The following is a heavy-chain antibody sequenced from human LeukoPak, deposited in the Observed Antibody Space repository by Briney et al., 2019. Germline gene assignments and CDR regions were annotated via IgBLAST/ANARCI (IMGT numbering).Heavy chain of an antibody. V-gene: IGHV4-4*08. Sequence: PSETLSLTCTVSGGSISSYYWSWIRQPPGKGLEWIGYISNSGRTHYTPSPTSRATISVDTSKNQFSLRLSSVTAADTAVFYCAVLLDPGYFQHCGEGTLVTVSS. CDR1: GGSISSYY. CDR3: AVLLDPGYFQH. CDR2: ISNSGRT. D-gene: IGHD3-16*01. J-gene: IGHJ1*01.